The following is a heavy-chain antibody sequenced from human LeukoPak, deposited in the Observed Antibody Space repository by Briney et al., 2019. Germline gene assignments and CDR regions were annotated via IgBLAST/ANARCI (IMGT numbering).Heavy chain of an antibody. CDR2: ISSGSSYI. D-gene: IGHD6-13*01. J-gene: IGHJ6*02. CDR1: GFTLSSYS. CDR3: ARGLFNGSSWYNIFYYYYGMDV. Sequence: GGSLRLSCAASGFTLSSYSMNWVRQAPGKGLEWVSSISSGSSYIYYADSVKGRFTISRDNAKNSLYLQMNSLRAEDTAVYYCARGLFNGSSWYNIFYYYYGMDVWGQGTTVTVSS. V-gene: IGHV3-21*01.